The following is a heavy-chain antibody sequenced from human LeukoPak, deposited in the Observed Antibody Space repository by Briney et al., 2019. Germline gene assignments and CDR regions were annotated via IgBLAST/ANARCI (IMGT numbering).Heavy chain of an antibody. V-gene: IGHV3-30*02. CDR2: IRYDGSNA. CDR3: AKDLGGYCSRTSCYWDY. Sequence: GGSLRLSCAASGFTFSGYAMNWVRQAPGKGLEWVAFIRYDGSNAYYADSVKGRFTISRDNSKNTLYLQMNSLRADDTAVYYCAKDLGGYCSRTSCYWDYWGQGILVTVSS. D-gene: IGHD2-2*01. J-gene: IGHJ4*02. CDR1: GFTFSGYA.